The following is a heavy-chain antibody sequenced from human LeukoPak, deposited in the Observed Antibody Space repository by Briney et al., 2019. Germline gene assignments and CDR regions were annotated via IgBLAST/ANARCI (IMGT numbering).Heavy chain of an antibody. V-gene: IGHV4-38-2*02. CDR3: ARALGWFTTDY. D-gene: IGHD6-19*01. CDR2: IYHSGST. Sequence: PSETLSLTCTVSGYSISSGYYWGWIRQPPGKGLEWFGSIYHSGSTYYNPSLKSRVTISVDTSKNQFSLKLSSVTAADTAVYYCARALGWFTTDYWGQGTLVTVSS. J-gene: IGHJ4*02. CDR1: GYSISSGYY.